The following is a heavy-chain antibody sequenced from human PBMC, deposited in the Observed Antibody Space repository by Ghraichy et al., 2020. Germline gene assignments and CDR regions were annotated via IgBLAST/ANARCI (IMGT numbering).Heavy chain of an antibody. Sequence: SETLSLTCAVYGGSFSGYYWSWIRQPPGKGLEWIGEINHSGSTNYNPSLKSRVTISVDTSKNQFSLKLSSVTAADTAVYYCARGADYYGSGTVPRYWGQGTLLTVSS. V-gene: IGHV4-34*01. CDR3: ARGADYYGSGTVPRY. CDR2: INHSGST. CDR1: GGSFSGYY. J-gene: IGHJ4*02. D-gene: IGHD3-10*01.